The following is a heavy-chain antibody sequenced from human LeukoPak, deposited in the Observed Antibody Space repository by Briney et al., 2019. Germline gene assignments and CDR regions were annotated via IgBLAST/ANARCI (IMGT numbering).Heavy chain of an antibody. CDR3: ARDLGVTTDH. V-gene: IGHV3-48*03. D-gene: IGHD4-17*01. Sequence: PGGSLRLSCAASGVTFSSYEMNWVREAPGKGLEWVSYISSSGSTIYYADSVKGRFTISRDNANNSLYLQMNSLRAEDTAVYYCARDLGVTTDHWGQGTLVTVSS. CDR2: ISSSGSTI. CDR1: GVTFSSYE. J-gene: IGHJ4*02.